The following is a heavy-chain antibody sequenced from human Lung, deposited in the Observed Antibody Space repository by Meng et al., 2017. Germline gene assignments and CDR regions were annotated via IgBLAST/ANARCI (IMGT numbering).Heavy chain of an antibody. V-gene: IGHV1-2*06. CDR1: CYTFAAYW. CDR3: ARDEDISAAGKLFGDY. Sequence: QGPRAHSAADAKKPGSTANLPATSTCYTFAAYWIHWLRQAPGQGLEWMGRIDPNTDHTQYAQNFQGRVTMTSDTSISTVYMELNGLRSDDTAVYYCARDEDISAAGKLFGDYWGQGTLVTVSS. CDR2: IDPNTDHT. J-gene: IGHJ4*02. D-gene: IGHD6-13*01.